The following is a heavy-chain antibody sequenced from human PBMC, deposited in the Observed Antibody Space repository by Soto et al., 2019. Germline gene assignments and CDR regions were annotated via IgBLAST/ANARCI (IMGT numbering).Heavy chain of an antibody. J-gene: IGHJ5*01. V-gene: IGHV4-61*01. Sequence: QVRLQESGPGLVKPSETLSLTCSVSGDSVTRANAYWIWLRQAPGKGLEWIGYLYNSGSTNYKPSLRSRWSLSLDTSKNQFSVNLTSVTTADSAIYYCAKLQPPGWIDAWGHGTLVAVS. CDR2: LYNSGST. CDR3: AKLQPPGWIDA. D-gene: IGHD4-4*01. CDR1: GDSVTRANAY.